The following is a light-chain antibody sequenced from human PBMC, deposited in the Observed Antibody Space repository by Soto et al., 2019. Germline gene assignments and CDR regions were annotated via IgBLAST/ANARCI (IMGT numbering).Light chain of an antibody. J-gene: IGKJ3*01. Sequence: EIVLTQSPAILSLSPGEGATLSCGTSQTFIRNKIAWYQQKPGLAPRLVIYDASTRASGIPDRFSGSGSGTDFTLSISRLEPDDFAVYYCQQYFTSPATSFGPGTKVDIK. CDR2: DAS. CDR3: QQYFTSPATS. CDR1: QTFIRNK. V-gene: IGKV3D-20*01.